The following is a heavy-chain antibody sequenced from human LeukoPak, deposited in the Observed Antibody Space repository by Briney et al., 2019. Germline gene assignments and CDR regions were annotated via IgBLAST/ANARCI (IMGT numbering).Heavy chain of an antibody. J-gene: IGHJ4*02. Sequence: GESLKISCKGSGYSFTNYWIGWVRQMPGKGLEWMGIIHPSDSDTRYSPSFQGQVTISADKSVSTAYLQWSSLKASDTAMYYCARLDYYDSSLDYWGQGTLVTVSS. CDR3: ARLDYYDSSLDY. V-gene: IGHV5-51*01. CDR2: IHPSDSDT. D-gene: IGHD3-22*01. CDR1: GYSFTNYW.